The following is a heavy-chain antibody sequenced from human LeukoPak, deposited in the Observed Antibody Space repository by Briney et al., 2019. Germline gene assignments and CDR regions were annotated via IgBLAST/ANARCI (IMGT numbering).Heavy chain of an antibody. CDR3: ARGRTRYNWFDP. V-gene: IGHV1-8*01. D-gene: IGHD2-15*01. Sequence: GASVKVSCKASGYTFTSYDINWVRQATGQGLGWMGWMNPNSGNTGYAQKFQGRVTMTRNTSISTAYMELSSLRSEDTAVYYCARGRTRYNWFDPWGQGTLVTVSS. CDR1: GYTFTSYD. CDR2: MNPNSGNT. J-gene: IGHJ5*02.